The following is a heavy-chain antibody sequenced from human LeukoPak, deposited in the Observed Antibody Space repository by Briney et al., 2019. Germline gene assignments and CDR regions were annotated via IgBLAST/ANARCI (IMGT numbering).Heavy chain of an antibody. V-gene: IGHV3-30*03. D-gene: IGHD6-13*01. CDR2: ISYDGSNK. CDR1: GFTFSSYG. CDR3: ARLSSSWYGNDAFDI. J-gene: IGHJ3*02. Sequence: GRSLRLSCAASGFTFSSYGMHWVRQAPGKGLEWVAVISYDGSNKYYADSVKGRFTISRDNSKNTLYLQMNSLRAEDTAVYYCARLSSSWYGNDAFDIWGQGTMVTVSS.